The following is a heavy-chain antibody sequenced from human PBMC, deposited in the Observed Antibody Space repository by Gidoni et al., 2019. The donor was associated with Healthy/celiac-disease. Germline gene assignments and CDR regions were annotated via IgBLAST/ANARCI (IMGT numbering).Heavy chain of an antibody. J-gene: IGHJ4*02. CDR2: INHSGST. CDR1: GVSFSGCY. D-gene: IGHD3-3*01. Sequence: QLPQCGAGLSKPSETLSLTCAVYGVSFSGCYWNWIRQPPGKGLEWIGAINHSGSTNYNPSHKSRVTISVDTSKNQFSLKLSSVTAADTAVDYCARGRRFLEWLLSTPREDDYWGQGTLVTVSS. V-gene: IGHV4-34*01. CDR3: ARGRRFLEWLLSTPREDDY.